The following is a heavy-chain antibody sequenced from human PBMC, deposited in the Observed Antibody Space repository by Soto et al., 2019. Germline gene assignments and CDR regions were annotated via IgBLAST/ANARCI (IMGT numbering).Heavy chain of an antibody. J-gene: IGHJ6*04. V-gene: IGHV3-9*01. CDR1: GFTFDDYA. D-gene: IGHD6-6*01. CDR2: ISGHGGSI. CDR3: AKDSTARTYYYYIMDV. Sequence: EVQLVESGGGLVQPGRSLRLSCAASGFTFDDYAMHWVRQAPGKGLEWVSGISGHGGSIGYADSVKGRFTVSRDNAKNSPYLQMNSLRPEDTALYYCAKDSTARTYYYYIMDVWGKGTTVTVSS.